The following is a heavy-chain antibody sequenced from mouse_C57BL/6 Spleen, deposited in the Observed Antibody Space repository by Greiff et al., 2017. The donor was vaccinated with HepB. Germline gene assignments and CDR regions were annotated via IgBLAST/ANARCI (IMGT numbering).Heavy chain of an antibody. J-gene: IGHJ1*03. D-gene: IGHD2-3*01. CDR3: ARGEGKNGYYYWYFDV. V-gene: IGHV1-55*01. CDR2: IYPGSGST. CDR1: GYTFTSYW. Sequence: VQLQQPGAELVKPGASVKMSCKASGYTFTSYWITWVKQRPGQGLEWIGDIYPGSGSTNYNEKFKSKATLTVDTSSSTAYMQLSSLTSEDSAVYYCARGEGKNGYYYWYFDVWGTGTTVTVSS.